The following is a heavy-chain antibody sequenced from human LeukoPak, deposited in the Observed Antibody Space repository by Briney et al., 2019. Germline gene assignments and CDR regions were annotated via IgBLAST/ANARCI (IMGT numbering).Heavy chain of an antibody. CDR2: INHSGST. CDR3: ARVAAAGTWTDY. CDR1: GGSFSGYY. J-gene: IGHJ4*02. D-gene: IGHD6-13*01. V-gene: IGHV4-34*01. Sequence: SETLSLTCAVYGGSFSGYYWSWIRQPPGKGPEWIGEINHSGSTNYNPSLKSRVTISVDTSKNQFSLKLSSVTAADTAVYYCARVAAAGTWTDYWGQRTLVTVSS.